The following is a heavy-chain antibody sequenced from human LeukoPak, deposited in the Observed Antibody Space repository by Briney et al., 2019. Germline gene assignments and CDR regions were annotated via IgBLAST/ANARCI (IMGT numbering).Heavy chain of an antibody. CDR1: GGSFSGYY. V-gene: IGHV4-34*01. CDR2: INHSGST. D-gene: IGHD3-10*01. CDR3: ASYGSGSYRFDP. J-gene: IGHJ5*02. Sequence: SETLSLTCAVYGGSFSGYYWSWIRQPPGKGLEWIGEINHSGSTNYNPSLKSRVTISVDTFKNQFSLKLSSVTAADTAVYYCASYGSGSYRFDPWGQGTLVTVSS.